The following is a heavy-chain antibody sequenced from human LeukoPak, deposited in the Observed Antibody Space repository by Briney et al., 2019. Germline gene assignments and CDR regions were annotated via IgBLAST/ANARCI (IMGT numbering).Heavy chain of an antibody. Sequence: GGSLRLSCAAPGFTVSSNDMSWVRQAPGKGLEWVSVIYRGGSTYYADSVKGRCTISRDNSKSTLYLQMNSLRAEDTAVYYCVRVLRGGSTSAYYFDYWGQGTLVTVSS. CDR3: VRVLRGGSTSAYYFDY. CDR2: IYRGGST. V-gene: IGHV3-53*01. D-gene: IGHD2-2*01. J-gene: IGHJ4*02. CDR1: GFTVSSND.